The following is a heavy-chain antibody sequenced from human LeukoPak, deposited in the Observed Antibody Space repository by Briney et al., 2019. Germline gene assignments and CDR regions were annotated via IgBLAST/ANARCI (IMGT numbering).Heavy chain of an antibody. CDR3: ARDRYGDLDAFDI. V-gene: IGHV1-8*03. Sequence: ASVKVSCKASGYTFTSYDINWVRQATGQGLEWMGWMNPNSGNTGYAQKFQGRVTITRNTSISTAYMELSSLRSEDTAVYYCARDRYGDLDAFDIWGQGTMVTVSS. J-gene: IGHJ3*02. CDR2: MNPNSGNT. D-gene: IGHD4-17*01. CDR1: GYTFTSYD.